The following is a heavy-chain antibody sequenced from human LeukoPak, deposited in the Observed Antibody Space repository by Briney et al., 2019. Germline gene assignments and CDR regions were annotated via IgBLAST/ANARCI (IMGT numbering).Heavy chain of an antibody. V-gene: IGHV4-59*01. Sequence: PSETLSLTCTVSGVSISSYYWSWIRQPPGKGLEWIVYISYSGTTNYNPSLKSRVTISVDTSKNQFSLKLSSVTAADTAVYYCARTKYSSGWYFDHWGQGTLVTVSS. CDR1: GVSISSYY. J-gene: IGHJ4*02. D-gene: IGHD6-19*01. CDR3: ARTKYSSGWYFDH. CDR2: ISYSGTT.